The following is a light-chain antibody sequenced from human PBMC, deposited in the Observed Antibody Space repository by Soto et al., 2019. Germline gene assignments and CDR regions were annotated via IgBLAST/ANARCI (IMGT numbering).Light chain of an antibody. J-gene: IGKJ1*01. V-gene: IGKV3-20*01. CDR2: GAS. CDR1: QSVSSSF. CDR3: QHYNSYSEA. Sequence: EIVLTQSPGTLSLSPGERATLSCRASQSVSSSFLAWYQQRPGQAPRLLIYGASSRATGTPDRFSGSGSGTDFTLTISSLQPDDFATYYCQHYNSYSEAFGQGTKV.